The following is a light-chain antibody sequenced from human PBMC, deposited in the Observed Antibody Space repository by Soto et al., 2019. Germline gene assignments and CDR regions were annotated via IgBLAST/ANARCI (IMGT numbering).Light chain of an antibody. J-gene: IGKJ1*01. CDR3: QQYGSSPRT. V-gene: IGKV3-20*01. CDR1: HSVSSSY. CDR2: GAS. Sequence: EIVLTQSPGTLAFSPGEAATVSCRASHSVSSSYLAWYQQKPGQAPRLLIYGASSRATGIPDRFSGSGSGTDFTLTISRLEPEDFAVYYCQQYGSSPRTFGQGTKVDIK.